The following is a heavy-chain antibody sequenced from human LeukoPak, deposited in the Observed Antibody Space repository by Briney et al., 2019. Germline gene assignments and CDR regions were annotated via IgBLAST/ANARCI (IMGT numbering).Heavy chain of an antibody. CDR2: IYYSGST. Sequence: SETLSLTCTVSGGSISSYYWSWIRQPPGKGLEWIGYIYYSGSTNYHPSLKSRVTISVDTSKNQFSLKLSSVTAADTAVYYCARDGSGSNGSYYGMDVWGQGTTVTVSS. D-gene: IGHD5-18*01. CDR1: GGSISSYY. V-gene: IGHV4-59*01. J-gene: IGHJ6*02. CDR3: ARDGSGSNGSYYGMDV.